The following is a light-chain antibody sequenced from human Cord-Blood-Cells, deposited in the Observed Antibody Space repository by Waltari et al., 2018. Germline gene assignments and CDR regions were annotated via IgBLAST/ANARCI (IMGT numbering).Light chain of an antibody. CDR2: AAS. J-gene: IGKJ4*01. V-gene: IGKV1-12*01. CDR1: PGISSW. Sequence: DIQMTQSPSSVSASVGDRVTLTSRPSPGISSWLALYQQKPGNAPKLLSYAASRLQSGVPSRFSGSGSGTDFTLTISSLTPEDFATYYCQQANSVPLTFGGGTKVKIK. CDR3: QQANSVPLT.